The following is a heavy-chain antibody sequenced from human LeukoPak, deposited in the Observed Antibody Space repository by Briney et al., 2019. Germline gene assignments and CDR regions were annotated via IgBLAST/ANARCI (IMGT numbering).Heavy chain of an antibody. Sequence: SETLSLTCTVSGGSMSSYYWSWIRQPPGKGLEWIGYICYSGSTNYNPSLKSRFTISIDTPKNQFSLKLTSVTAADTAVYYGARSGVTGLSWGVRWGQGTLLIVS. CDR2: ICYSGST. CDR3: ARSGVTGLSWGVR. CDR1: GGSMSSYY. V-gene: IGHV4-59*12. D-gene: IGHD2-21*02. J-gene: IGHJ4*02.